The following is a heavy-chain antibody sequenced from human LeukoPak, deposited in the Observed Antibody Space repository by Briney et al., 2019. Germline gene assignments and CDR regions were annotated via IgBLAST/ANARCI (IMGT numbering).Heavy chain of an antibody. D-gene: IGHD3-16*01. CDR3: ARQMTPHGDFDY. CDR1: GFTLSNFA. V-gene: IGHV3-13*01. Sequence: GGSLRLSCAASGFTLSNFAMHWVRQATGKGLEWVSAIGTAGDTFYPGSVKGRFTISRENAKNSLYLQMNNLRAEDTAVYYCARQMTPHGDFDYWGQGTLVTVSS. J-gene: IGHJ4*01. CDR2: IGTAGDT.